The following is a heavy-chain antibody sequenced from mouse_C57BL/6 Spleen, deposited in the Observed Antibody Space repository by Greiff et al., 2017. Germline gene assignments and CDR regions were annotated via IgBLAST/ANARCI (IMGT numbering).Heavy chain of an antibody. CDR3: ASLLDYAMDY. CDR1: GYTFTSYW. Sequence: QVQLQQPGAELVRPGTSVKLSCKASGYTFTSYWMHWVKQRPGQGLEWIGVIDPSDSYTNYNQKFKGKATLTVDTSSSTAYMQLSSLTSEDSAVYYCASLLDYAMDYWGQGTSVTVSS. V-gene: IGHV1-59*01. CDR2: IDPSDSYT. J-gene: IGHJ4*01.